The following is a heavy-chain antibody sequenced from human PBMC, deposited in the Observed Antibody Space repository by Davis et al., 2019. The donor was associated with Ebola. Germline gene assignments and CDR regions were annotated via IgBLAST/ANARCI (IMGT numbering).Heavy chain of an antibody. D-gene: IGHD4-17*01. V-gene: IGHV3-7*01. CDR2: IKQDGSET. CDR1: RFTFSDYW. Sequence: PGGSLRLSCAASRFTFSDYWMSWVRQAPGKGLEWVANIKQDGSETYYMDSVKGRFTISRDNAKDSLYLQMNSLRAEDTAVYYCARDQTVTTSSWYFDLWGRGTLVTVS. J-gene: IGHJ2*01. CDR3: ARDQTVTTSSWYFDL.